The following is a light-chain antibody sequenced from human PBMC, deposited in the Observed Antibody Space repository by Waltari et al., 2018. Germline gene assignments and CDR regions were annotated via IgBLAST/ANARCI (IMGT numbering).Light chain of an antibody. CDR1: QSLVHSDGNTH. V-gene: IGKV2-30*02. J-gene: IGKJ2*01. Sequence: DVVMTQSPLSLPVSLGQSASISCKCSQSLVHSDGNTHLNWFQQRPGQSPRRLFYKVSNRESGVPDRFSGSGSGTDFTLKITRVEAEDVGVYYCMQGTHWPYTFGQGTKLDIK. CDR3: MQGTHWPYT. CDR2: KVS.